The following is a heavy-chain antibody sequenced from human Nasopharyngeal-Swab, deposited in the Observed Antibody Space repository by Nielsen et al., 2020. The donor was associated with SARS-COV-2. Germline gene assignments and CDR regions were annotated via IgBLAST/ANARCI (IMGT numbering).Heavy chain of an antibody. CDR3: AIRGYGSGSYRLYYYYGMDV. CDR1: GVTFSSYE. D-gene: IGHD3-10*01. J-gene: IGHJ6*02. CDR2: ISSSCSTI. Sequence: GGSLRLSCAASGVTFSSYEMNWVRQAPGKGLEWVSYISSSCSTIYYADSVKGRFTITRDNAKNSLYLQMNSLRAEDTAVYYCAIRGYGSGSYRLYYYYGMDVWGQGTTVTVSS. V-gene: IGHV3-48*03.